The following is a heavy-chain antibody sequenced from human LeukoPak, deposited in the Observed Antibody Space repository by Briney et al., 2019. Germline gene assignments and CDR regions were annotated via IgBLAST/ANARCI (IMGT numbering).Heavy chain of an antibody. J-gene: IGHJ4*02. CDR2: IKSKTDGGTT. Sequence: GGSLRLSCAASGFTFSNAWMSWVRQAPGKGLEWVGHIKSKTDGGTTDYAAPVKGRFTISRDDSKNTLYLQMNSLKTEDTAVYYCTTVDRRGSGGYWGQGTLVTVSS. V-gene: IGHV3-15*01. CDR1: GFTFSNAW. CDR3: TTVDRRGSGGY. D-gene: IGHD3-10*01.